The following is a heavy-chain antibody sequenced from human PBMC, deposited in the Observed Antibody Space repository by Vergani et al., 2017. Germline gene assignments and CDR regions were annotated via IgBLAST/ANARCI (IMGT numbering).Heavy chain of an antibody. J-gene: IGHJ6*02. CDR3: ARYQSRLSETYGMDV. CDR2: ISSSSSTI. V-gene: IGHV3-48*01. D-gene: IGHD2-2*01. CDR1: GFTFSSYS. Sequence: VHLVESGGGVVQPGRSLRLSCVVSGFTFSSYSMNWVRQAPGKGLEWVSYISSSSSTIYYADSVKGRFTISRDNAKNSLYLQMNSLRAEDTAVYYCARYQSRLSETYGMDVWGQGTTVTVSS.